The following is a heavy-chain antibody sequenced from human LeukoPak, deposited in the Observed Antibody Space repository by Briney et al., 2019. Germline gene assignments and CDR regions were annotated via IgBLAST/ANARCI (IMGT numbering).Heavy chain of an antibody. D-gene: IGHD4-23*01. CDR3: ARAGNDYGGNYFDY. CDR1: GGSISSYY. Sequence: SETLSLTCTVSGGSISSYYWSWIRQPPGKGLEWIGYIYYSGSTYYNPSLKSRVTISVDRSKNQFSLKLSSVTAADTAVYYCARAGNDYGGNYFDYWGQGTLVTVSS. CDR2: IYYSGST. V-gene: IGHV4-59*12. J-gene: IGHJ4*02.